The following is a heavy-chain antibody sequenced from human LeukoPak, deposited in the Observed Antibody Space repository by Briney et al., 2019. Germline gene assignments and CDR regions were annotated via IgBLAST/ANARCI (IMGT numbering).Heavy chain of an antibody. CDR2: IYYSAST. V-gene: IGHV4-61*01. Sequence: SETLSLTCTVSGGSVGSGSYYWSWIRQPPGKGLEWIGYIYYSASTNYNPSLKSRVTISVDTSNNQFSLKLSSVTAADTAVYYCARGSRGYSYGWGQGTLVTVSS. J-gene: IGHJ4*02. D-gene: IGHD5-18*01. CDR1: GGSVGSGSYY. CDR3: ARGSRGYSYG.